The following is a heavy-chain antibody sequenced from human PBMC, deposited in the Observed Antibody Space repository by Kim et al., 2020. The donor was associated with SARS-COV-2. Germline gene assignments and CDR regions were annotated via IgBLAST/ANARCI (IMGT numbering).Heavy chain of an antibody. V-gene: IGHV3-23*01. J-gene: IGHJ3*02. CDR1: GFTFSSYA. Sequence: GGSLRLSCAASGFTFSSYAMSWVRQAPGKGLEWVSAISVSGGSTYYADSVRGRFTISRDNAKNTLYLQMDSLRAEDTALYYCAKDRVGVTADAFDIWGQGTLVTVSS. CDR3: AKDRVGVTADAFDI. D-gene: IGHD1-26*01. CDR2: ISVSGGST.